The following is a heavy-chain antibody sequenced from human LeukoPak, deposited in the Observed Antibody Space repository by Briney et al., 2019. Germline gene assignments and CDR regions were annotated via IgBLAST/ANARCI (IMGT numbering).Heavy chain of an antibody. V-gene: IGHV4-59*01. CDR1: GGSISSYY. CDR2: IYYSGST. CDR3: ARGTYDIVATSFDY. D-gene: IGHD5-12*01. Sequence: SETLSLTCTVSGGSISSYYWSWIRQPPGKGLEWIGYIYYSGSTNYNPSLKSRVTISVDTSKNQFSLKLSSVTAADTTVYYCARGTYDIVATSFDYWGQGTLVTVSS. J-gene: IGHJ4*02.